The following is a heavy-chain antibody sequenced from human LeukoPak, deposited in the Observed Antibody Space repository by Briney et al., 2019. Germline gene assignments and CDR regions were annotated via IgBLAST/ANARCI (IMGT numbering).Heavy chain of an antibody. CDR1: GYTFTSYY. J-gene: IGHJ4*02. V-gene: IGHV1-46*01. CDR2: INPSGGST. Sequence: ASVKVSCKASGYTFTSYYMHWVRQAPGQGLEWMGIINPSGGSTSYAQKFQGRVTMTRNTSISTAYMELSSLRSEDTAVYYCARGLYKLPPDYWGQGTLVTVSS. CDR3: ARGLYKLPPDY. D-gene: IGHD3-10*01.